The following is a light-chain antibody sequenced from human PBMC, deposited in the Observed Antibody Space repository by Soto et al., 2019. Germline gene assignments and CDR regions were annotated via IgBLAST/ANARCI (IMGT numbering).Light chain of an antibody. Sequence: IVLTQSPGPLSLSPGERATLSCRASQCVSSSYLAWYQQKPGQPPRLLIYGASSRATGIPARFSGSGSGTEFTLTLRSLQSEDFAVYYCQQYNNWPPITFGQGTRLDIK. CDR1: QCVSSSY. V-gene: IGKV3-15*01. CDR3: QQYNNWPPIT. J-gene: IGKJ5*01. CDR2: GAS.